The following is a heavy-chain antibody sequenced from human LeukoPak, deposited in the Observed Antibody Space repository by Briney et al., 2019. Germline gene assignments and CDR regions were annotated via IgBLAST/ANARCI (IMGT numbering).Heavy chain of an antibody. CDR3: ARDRWSGSYGMWYFDL. CDR2: ISAYNGNT. CDR1: GYTFTSYG. D-gene: IGHD1-26*01. V-gene: IGHV1-18*01. Sequence: ASVKVSCKASGYTFTSYGISWVRQAPGQGLEWMGWISAYNGNTNYAQKLQGRVTMTTDTSTSTAYMELRSLRSDDTAVYYCARDRWSGSYGMWYFDLWGRGTLVTVSS. J-gene: IGHJ2*01.